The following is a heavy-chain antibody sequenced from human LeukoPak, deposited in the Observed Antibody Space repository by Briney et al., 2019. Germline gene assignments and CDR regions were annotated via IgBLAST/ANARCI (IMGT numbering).Heavy chain of an antibody. CDR1: GVSLSSSTYY. CDR3: ARGGRQYGSGSSFDY. CDR2: IYYSGST. J-gene: IGHJ4*02. D-gene: IGHD3-10*01. V-gene: IGHV4-39*07. Sequence: PSETLSLTCTVSGVSLSSSTYYWGWIRQPPGKALAWIGSIYYSGSTYYNPSLKSRVTISVDTSKNQFSLKLSSVTAADTAVYYCARGGRQYGSGSSFDYWGQGTLVTVSS.